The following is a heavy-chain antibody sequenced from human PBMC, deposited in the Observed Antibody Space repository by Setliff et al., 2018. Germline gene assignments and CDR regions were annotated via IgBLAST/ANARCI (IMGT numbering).Heavy chain of an antibody. D-gene: IGHD1-1*01. CDR1: GVTFSSYA. V-gene: IGHV3-23*01. Sequence: GGSLRLSCAASGVTFSSYAMTWVRQAPGKGLEWVSSISGSGGSTYHAGSVKGRFTISRDNAKNTLYLQMNSLRAEDTAVYYCARDREGDGNYYMDVWGKGTTVTVSS. J-gene: IGHJ6*03. CDR3: ARDREGDGNYYMDV. CDR2: ISGSGGST.